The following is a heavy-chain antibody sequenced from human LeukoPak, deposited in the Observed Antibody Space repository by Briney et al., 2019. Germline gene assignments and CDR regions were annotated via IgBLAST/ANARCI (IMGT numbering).Heavy chain of an antibody. D-gene: IGHD5-24*01. J-gene: IGHJ4*02. CDR3: ARRGRWLHQTFDY. CDR1: GYSFTSYW. Sequence: GESLKISCKGSGYSFTSYWIGWVRQMPGKGLEWMGIIYPGDSDTRYSPSFQGQVTISADKSISTAYLQWSSLKASDTAIYYCARRGRWLHQTFDYWGQGTLVTVSS. V-gene: IGHV5-51*01. CDR2: IYPGDSDT.